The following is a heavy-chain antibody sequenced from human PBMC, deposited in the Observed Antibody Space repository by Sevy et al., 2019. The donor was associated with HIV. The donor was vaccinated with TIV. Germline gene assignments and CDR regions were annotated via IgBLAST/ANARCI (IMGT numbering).Heavy chain of an antibody. D-gene: IGHD2-2*01. V-gene: IGHV1-3*01. J-gene: IGHJ4*02. CDR2: INPGNRNT. CDR1: GYTFTSYA. CDR3: ARSVIPTAIFDY. Sequence: ASVKVSCKASGYTFTSYAIHWVRQAPGQRLEWMGWINPGNRNTKYSQKFQGRVTITRDTSASTTYMELSSLRSEDTAVYYCARSVIPTAIFDYWGRGTLVTVSS.